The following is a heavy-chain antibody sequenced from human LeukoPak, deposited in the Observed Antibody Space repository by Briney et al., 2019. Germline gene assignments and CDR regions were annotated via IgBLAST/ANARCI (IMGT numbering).Heavy chain of an antibody. V-gene: IGHV4-61*02. CDR3: ARVWARRMTVTTGGWFDP. CDR1: GGSISSVSYY. D-gene: IGHD4-17*01. J-gene: IGHJ5*02. Sequence: PSETLSLTCTVSGGSISSVSYYWSWIRQPAGKGLEWIGRIHTSGSTNYNPSLKSRVTISVDTSKNQFSLKLSSVTAADTAVYYCARVWARRMTVTTGGWFDPWGQGTLVTVSS. CDR2: IHTSGST.